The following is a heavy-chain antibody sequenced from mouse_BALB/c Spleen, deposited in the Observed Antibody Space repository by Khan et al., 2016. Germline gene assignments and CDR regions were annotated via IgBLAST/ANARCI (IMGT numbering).Heavy chain of an antibody. CDR1: GDSITNGY. D-gene: IGHD1-1*01. V-gene: IGHV3-8*02. J-gene: IGHJ3*01. Sequence: EVQLQESGPSLVKPSQTLSLTCSVTGDSITNGYWNWIRKFPGNKLDYMGYISYSDSTYYNPSLKSRISITRDTSNNQYYLQLNSVTAEDTATYYCSRSAGSSFAYWCKGTLVTVSA. CDR2: ISYSDST. CDR3: SRSAGSSFAY.